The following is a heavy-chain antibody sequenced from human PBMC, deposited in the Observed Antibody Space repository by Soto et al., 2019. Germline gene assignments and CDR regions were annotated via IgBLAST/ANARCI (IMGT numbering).Heavy chain of an antibody. Sequence: QVQLMQSGAEVKKPGASVKVSCKASGDTFTDYYIHWVRQAPGQGLEWMGTVNPSGGHTTYAQHFLGRVTMTRYTSTSTLYMELTSLTSDDTAIYYCARAGHVVVVTAALDNWVQGTLVTVSS. J-gene: IGHJ4*02. V-gene: IGHV1-46*01. CDR2: VNPSGGHT. CDR1: GDTFTDYY. D-gene: IGHD2-21*02. CDR3: ARAGHVVVVTAALDN.